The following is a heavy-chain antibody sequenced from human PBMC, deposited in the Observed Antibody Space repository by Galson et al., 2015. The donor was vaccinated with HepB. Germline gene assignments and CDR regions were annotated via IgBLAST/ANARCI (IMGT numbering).Heavy chain of an antibody. V-gene: IGHV3-30-3*01. Sequence: SLRLSCAASGFTFSSYAMHWVRQAPGKGLEWVALISYNGSNKYYADSVKGRFTISRDNSKNTLYLQMNSLRAEDTAVYYCARVIWDFWSGYYSNGINYWGQGTLVTVSS. CDR2: ISYNGSNK. D-gene: IGHD3-3*01. CDR1: GFTFSSYA. CDR3: ARVIWDFWSGYYSNGINY. J-gene: IGHJ4*02.